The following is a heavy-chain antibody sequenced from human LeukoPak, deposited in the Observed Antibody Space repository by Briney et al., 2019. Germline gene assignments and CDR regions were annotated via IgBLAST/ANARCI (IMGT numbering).Heavy chain of an antibody. V-gene: IGHV3-30-3*01. CDR1: GLTFSSYA. Sequence: GGSLRLSCAASGLTFSSYAMHWVRQAPGKGLEWVAVISYDRSNKYYADSVKGRFTISRDNSKNTLYLQMNSLRAEDTAVYYCIAVAVRFEEPLDAFDIWGQGTMVTVSS. J-gene: IGHJ3*02. D-gene: IGHD6-19*01. CDR2: ISYDRSNK. CDR3: IAVAVRFEEPLDAFDI.